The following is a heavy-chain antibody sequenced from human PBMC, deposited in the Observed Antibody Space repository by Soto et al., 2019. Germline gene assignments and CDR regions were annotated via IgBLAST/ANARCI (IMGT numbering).Heavy chain of an antibody. J-gene: IGHJ6*02. CDR1: GDIFFNYG. V-gene: IGHV1-18*01. D-gene: IGHD5-12*01. CDR2: ISPYSGNT. Sequence: QVQLVQSGDEVRKPGSSVKVSCKASGDIFFNYGIAWVLQAPGQGLEWMGWISPYSGNTHYASKVQGRLTMTTDTSTSTAYLDLGSLTSDDTAGYYCAMVDKYVTPPPQDVWGQGTTVTVSS. CDR3: AMVDKYVTPPPQDV.